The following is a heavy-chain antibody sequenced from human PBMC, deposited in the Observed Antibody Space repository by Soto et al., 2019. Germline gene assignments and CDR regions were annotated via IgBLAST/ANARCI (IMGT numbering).Heavy chain of an antibody. Sequence: QVQLVQSGAEVKKPGASVKVSCKASGYTFTSYAMHWVRQAPGQRLEWMGWINAGNGNTKYSQKFQGRVTITRDTSARTAYMELSSLRSEDTSVYYCARDSDTALWINAFDIWGQGTMVTVSS. CDR2: INAGNGNT. CDR3: ARDSDTALWINAFDI. V-gene: IGHV1-3*01. D-gene: IGHD5-18*01. CDR1: GYTFTSYA. J-gene: IGHJ3*02.